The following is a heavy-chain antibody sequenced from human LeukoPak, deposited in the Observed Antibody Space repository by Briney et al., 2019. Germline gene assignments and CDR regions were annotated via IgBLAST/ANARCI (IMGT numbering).Heavy chain of an antibody. Sequence: SETLSLTCAVYGGSFSGYYWGCIRQPPGKGLEWIGSIYYSGSTYYNPSLKSRVTISVDTSKNQFSLKLSSVTAADTAVYYCARRSIAAAAQFDYWGQGTLVTVSS. V-gene: IGHV4-34*01. CDR3: ARRSIAAAAQFDY. CDR2: IYYSGST. D-gene: IGHD6-13*01. J-gene: IGHJ4*02. CDR1: GGSFSGYY.